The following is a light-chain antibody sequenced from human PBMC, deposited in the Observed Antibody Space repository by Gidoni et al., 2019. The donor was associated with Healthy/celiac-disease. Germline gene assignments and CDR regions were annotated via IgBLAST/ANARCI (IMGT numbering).Light chain of an antibody. V-gene: IGLV3-25*03. CDR2: NDS. J-gene: IGLJ3*02. CDR3: QSADSSGTFWV. Sequence: SALTQPPACTVSPGQTARITCSGDALPQQYAYWYQQKPGQAPVLVISNDSERPSGIPERFSGSSSGTTVTLTISGVQAEDEADSYCQSADSSGTFWVFGGGTKRTVL. CDR1: ALPQQY.